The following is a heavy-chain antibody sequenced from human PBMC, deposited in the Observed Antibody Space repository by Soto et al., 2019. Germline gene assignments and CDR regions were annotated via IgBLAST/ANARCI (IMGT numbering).Heavy chain of an antibody. V-gene: IGHV3-23*01. CDR1: GFTFSSYA. J-gene: IGHJ2*01. CDR2: ISFSDGGT. Sequence: EEQLLESGGGLIQPGGSLRLACGASGFTFSSYAMTWVRQAPGKGLEWVSSISFSDGGTYYADSVKGRLTISRDNSKNTLFLQLNSLTVEHTAVYYCVKDDRILVLRYFDLWGRGTLVTVSS. D-gene: IGHD2-15*01. CDR3: VKDDRILVLRYFDL.